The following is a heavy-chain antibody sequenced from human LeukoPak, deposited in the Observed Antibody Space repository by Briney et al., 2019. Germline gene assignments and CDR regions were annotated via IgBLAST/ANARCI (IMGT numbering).Heavy chain of an antibody. V-gene: IGHV3-7*03. Sequence: PGGSLRLSCAASEFTFSTYWISWVRQAPGKGLEWVANIKQDGSEKYYVDSVRGRFAISRDNAKNLLYLQMNSLRAEDTAVYYCARISKGGYKSGRRDPPYYFDYWGQGTLVPVSS. CDR2: IKQDGSEK. D-gene: IGHD5-18*01. CDR1: EFTFSTYW. CDR3: ARISKGGYKSGRRDPPYYFDY. J-gene: IGHJ4*02.